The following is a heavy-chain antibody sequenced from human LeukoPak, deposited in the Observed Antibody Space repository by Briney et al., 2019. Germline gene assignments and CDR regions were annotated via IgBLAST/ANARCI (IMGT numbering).Heavy chain of an antibody. CDR1: GYSINNYY. CDR3: ARQKWDRLTYYYYGMDV. V-gene: IGHV4-59*08. D-gene: IGHD1-26*01. CDR2: VSYSGTP. J-gene: IGHJ6*02. Sequence: PSQTLSLTCTVSGYSINNYYWSWIRQPPGKGLEWIGYVSYSGTPDYNPPLKSRVTISLDTSRNQFSLQLSSVTAADTAEYYCARQKWDRLTYYYYGMDVWGQGTTVTVSS.